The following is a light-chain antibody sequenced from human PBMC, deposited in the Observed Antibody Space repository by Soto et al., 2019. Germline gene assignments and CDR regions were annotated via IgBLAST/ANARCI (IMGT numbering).Light chain of an antibody. J-gene: IGKJ1*01. CDR3: QQYGNSLTWT. CDR2: GAS. Sequence: EIVLTQSPGTLSLSPGERATLSSRASQIVISSYLSWYQQKPGQAPRLLIYGASSRATGIPDRFTGSGSGTDFTLTISRLEPEDFAVYYCQQYGNSLTWTFGQGTKVEIK. CDR1: QIVISSY. V-gene: IGKV3-20*01.